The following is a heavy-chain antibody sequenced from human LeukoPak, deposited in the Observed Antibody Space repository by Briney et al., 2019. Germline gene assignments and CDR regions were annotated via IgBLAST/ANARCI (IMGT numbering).Heavy chain of an antibody. CDR3: ARVTVAFDI. CDR1: GGSISSSSYY. Sequence: PSETLSLTCTVSGGSISSSSYYWGWIRHPPGKGLEWIGSIYYSGSTYYNPSLKSRVTISVDTSKNQFSLKLSSVTAADTAVYYCARVTVAFDIWGQGSMVTVSS. V-gene: IGHV4-39*07. CDR2: IYYSGST. D-gene: IGHD4-17*01. J-gene: IGHJ3*02.